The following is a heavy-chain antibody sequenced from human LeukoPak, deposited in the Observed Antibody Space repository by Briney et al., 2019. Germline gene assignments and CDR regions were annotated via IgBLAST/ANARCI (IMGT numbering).Heavy chain of an antibody. D-gene: IGHD3-9*01. CDR3: AREHYDILTGYYIPKEDAFDI. CDR1: GFTFSTYW. Sequence: GGSLRLSCAASGFTFSTYWMHWVRQAPGKGLVWVSRINTGGSTTNYADSVKGRFTISRDNAKNTLYLQMNSLRAEDTAVYYCAREHYDILTGYYIPKEDAFDIWGQGTMVTVSS. J-gene: IGHJ3*02. V-gene: IGHV3-74*01. CDR2: INTGGSTT.